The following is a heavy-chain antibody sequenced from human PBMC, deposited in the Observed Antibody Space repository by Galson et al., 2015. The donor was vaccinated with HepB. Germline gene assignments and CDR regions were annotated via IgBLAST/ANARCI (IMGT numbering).Heavy chain of an antibody. Sequence: SLRLSCAASGFTFSSDGMHWVRQAPGKGLEWVAFIRYDGSNKYYADSVKGRFTISRDNSKNTLYLQMNSLRAEDTAVYYCANLNSFYSGYDAFDIWGQGTMVTVSS. CDR2: IRYDGSNK. CDR3: ANLNSFYSGYDAFDI. D-gene: IGHD5-12*01. J-gene: IGHJ3*02. V-gene: IGHV3-30*02. CDR1: GFTFSSDG.